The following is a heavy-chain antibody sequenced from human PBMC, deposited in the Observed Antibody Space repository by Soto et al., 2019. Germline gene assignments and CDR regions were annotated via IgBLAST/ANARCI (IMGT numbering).Heavy chain of an antibody. CDR2: IYHSGST. D-gene: IGHD6-13*01. CDR3: ARDLIAAAGTGYYYYGMDV. V-gene: IGHV4-38-2*02. J-gene: IGHJ6*02. Sequence: PSETLSLTCAVSGYSISSGYYWGWIRQPPGKGLEWIGSIYHSGSTYYNPSLKSRVTISVDTSKNQFSLKLSSVTATDTAVYYCARDLIAAAGTGYYYYGMDVWGQGTTVTVSS. CDR1: GYSISSGYY.